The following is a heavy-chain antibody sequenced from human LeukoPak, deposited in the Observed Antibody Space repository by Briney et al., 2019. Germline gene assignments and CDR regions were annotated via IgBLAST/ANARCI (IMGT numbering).Heavy chain of an antibody. V-gene: IGHV3-66*01. J-gene: IGHJ4*02. D-gene: IGHD2-2*01. CDR3: ARGGSYCSSTKSYLHVYFVQ. CDR2: IYSGGST. CDR1: GFNASTSY. Sequence: GGSLRLSCAASGFNASTSYMTWVRQAPGKGLEWASVIYSGGSTYYADSVRDRFTISRDNSNNTVYLQMNNVRVEDTAVYYCARGGSYCSSTKSYLHVYFVQWGQGTLVTVSS.